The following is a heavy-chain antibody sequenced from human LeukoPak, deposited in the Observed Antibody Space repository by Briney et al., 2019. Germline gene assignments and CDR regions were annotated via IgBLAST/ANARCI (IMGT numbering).Heavy chain of an antibody. CDR2: IWSDGSNK. CDR3: ARDKGTTCIDN. D-gene: IGHD4-17*01. Sequence: PGGSLRLSCAASGFSFSSYWMYWVRQAPGKGLEWVAFIWSDGSNKYHADSVKGRFTISRDNPKDTLYLQMNSLRAEDTAVYYCARDKGTTCIDNWGQGALVTVSS. J-gene: IGHJ4*02. V-gene: IGHV3-33*07. CDR1: GFSFSSYW.